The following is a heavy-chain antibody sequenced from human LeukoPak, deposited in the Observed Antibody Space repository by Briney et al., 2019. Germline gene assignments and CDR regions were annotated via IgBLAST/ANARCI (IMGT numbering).Heavy chain of an antibody. Sequence: GGSLRLSCAASGFRFSSYEMNWVRQAPGKGLEWISYISSSGATIFYADSVKGRFTISRDSAKNSLFLQMNSLRAEDTAVYYCARAGSYGSGYGERNWFDPWGQGTLVTVSS. D-gene: IGHD3-10*01. CDR2: ISSSGATI. CDR1: GFRFSSYE. J-gene: IGHJ5*02. CDR3: ARAGSYGSGYGERNWFDP. V-gene: IGHV3-48*03.